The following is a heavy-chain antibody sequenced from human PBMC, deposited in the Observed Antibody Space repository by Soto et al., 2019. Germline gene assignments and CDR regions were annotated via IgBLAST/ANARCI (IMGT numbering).Heavy chain of an antibody. CDR1: GFTFSNYW. V-gene: IGHV3-23*01. Sequence: GGSLRLSCAASGFTFSNYWMSWVRQAPGKGLEWVSGISGGGDSTYYADSVKGRFTISRDNSKKTVYLQMNSLRAEDTAVYYCAKGVPGIAVAGTGYFQHWGQGTLVTVSS. CDR3: AKGVPGIAVAGTGYFQH. J-gene: IGHJ1*01. D-gene: IGHD6-19*01. CDR2: ISGGGDST.